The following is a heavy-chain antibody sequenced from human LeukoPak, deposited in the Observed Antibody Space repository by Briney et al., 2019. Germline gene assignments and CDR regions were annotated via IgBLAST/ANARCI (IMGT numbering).Heavy chain of an antibody. CDR1: GGTFSGYT. Sequence: GASVKVSCKASGGTFSGYTLSWVRQAPGQGLEWMGGIIPIFGTPDFARKFQGRVTISMDESTNTAYMELSSLRSDDTAVYFCARSLMVYDADHYYYMDVWGKGTTVTVSS. D-gene: IGHD2-8*01. V-gene: IGHV1-69*05. J-gene: IGHJ6*03. CDR2: IIPIFGTP. CDR3: ARSLMVYDADHYYYMDV.